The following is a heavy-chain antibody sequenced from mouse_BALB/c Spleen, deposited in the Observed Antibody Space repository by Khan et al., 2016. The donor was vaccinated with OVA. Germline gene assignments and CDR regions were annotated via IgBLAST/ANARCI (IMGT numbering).Heavy chain of an antibody. CDR2: INSDGYYT. CDR1: GFTFSTYG. V-gene: IGHV5-6*01. D-gene: IGHD4-1*01. Sequence: EVELVESGGDLMKPGGSLKLSCAASGFTFSTYGMSWVRQTPDKRLEWVATINSDGYYTYYPDSVQGRFTISRNTATTTLYLQMSSLKSDDTAMYYCASHLTGSFAYWGQGTLVTVSA. CDR3: ASHLTGSFAY. J-gene: IGHJ3*01.